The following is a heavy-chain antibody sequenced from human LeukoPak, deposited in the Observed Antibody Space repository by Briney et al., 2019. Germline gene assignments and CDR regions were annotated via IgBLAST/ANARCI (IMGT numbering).Heavy chain of an antibody. J-gene: IGHJ4*02. CDR3: ARWRSAGLDY. V-gene: IGHV4-61*02. CDR2: IYSSGTT. CDR1: GGSISSGSYY. Sequence: SETLSLTCTVSGGSISSGSYYWSWIRQPAGKGLEWIGRIYSSGTTDYSPFLKSRVTMSVDTSKNLFSLKLTSVTAADTAIYYCARWRSAGLDYWGQGNQVTVSS. D-gene: IGHD6-19*01.